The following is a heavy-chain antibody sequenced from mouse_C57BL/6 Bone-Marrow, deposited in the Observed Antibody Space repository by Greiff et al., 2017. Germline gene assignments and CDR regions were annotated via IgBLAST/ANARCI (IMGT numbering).Heavy chain of an antibody. Sequence: VQLPQSGAELVKPGASVQMSCKASGYTFTTYPIEWMKQNHGKSLEWIGNFHPYNDDTKYNEKFKGKATLTLEKSSNTVYLELSRLTSYVSAVYYCARSITFFYYFDYWGQGTTLTVSS. D-gene: IGHD1-1*01. J-gene: IGHJ2*01. CDR2: FHPYNDDT. V-gene: IGHV1-47*01. CDR1: GYTFTTYP. CDR3: ARSITFFYYFDY.